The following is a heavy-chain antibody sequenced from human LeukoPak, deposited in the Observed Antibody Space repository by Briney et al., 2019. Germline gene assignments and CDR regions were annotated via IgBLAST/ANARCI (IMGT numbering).Heavy chain of an antibody. CDR2: ISPSGGST. D-gene: IGHD3-9*01. Sequence: ASVKVSCKASGYTFTSYYMHWVRQAPGQGLEWMGIISPSGGSTSYAQKFQGRVTMTRDTSTSTVYMELSSLRSEDTAVYYCARDRFPRGYDILTGYYRGCFDYWGQGTLVTVSS. CDR3: ARDRFPRGYDILTGYYRGCFDY. J-gene: IGHJ4*02. V-gene: IGHV1-46*01. CDR1: GYTFTSYY.